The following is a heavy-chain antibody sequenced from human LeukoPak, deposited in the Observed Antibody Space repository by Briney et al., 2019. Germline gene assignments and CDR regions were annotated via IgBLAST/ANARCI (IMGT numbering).Heavy chain of an antibody. J-gene: IGHJ3*02. Sequence: PSETLSLTCAVYGGSFSGYYWSWIRQPPGKGLEWIGEINHSGSTNYNPSLKSRVTISVDTSKNQFSLKLSSVTAADTAVYYCARHRLHRIYYDTTGYYHDACDIWGQGTMVTVSS. CDR3: ARHRLHRIYYDTTGYYHDACDI. CDR1: GGSFSGYY. V-gene: IGHV4-34*01. CDR2: INHSGST. D-gene: IGHD3-22*01.